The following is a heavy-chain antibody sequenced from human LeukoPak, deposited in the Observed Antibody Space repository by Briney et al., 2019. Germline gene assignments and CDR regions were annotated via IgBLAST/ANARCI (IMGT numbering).Heavy chain of an antibody. J-gene: IGHJ4*02. D-gene: IGHD4-23*01. CDR3: ARPSTLAYGGGSHSYFDY. CDR1: GFTFSSYG. CDR2: IWYDGSNK. V-gene: IGHV3-33*01. Sequence: PGGSLRLSCAASGFTFSSYGMHWVRQAPGKGLEWVAVIWYDGSNKYYADSVKGRFTISRDNSKNTLYLQMNSLRAEDTAVYYCARPSTLAYGGGSHSYFDYWGQGTLVTVSS.